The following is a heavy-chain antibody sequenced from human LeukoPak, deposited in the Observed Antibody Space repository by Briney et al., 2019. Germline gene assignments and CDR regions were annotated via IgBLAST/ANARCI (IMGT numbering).Heavy chain of an antibody. CDR3: ARDSWRNCSGGSCYGPHGMDV. CDR1: GYTFTRYA. CDR2: INTNTGNP. D-gene: IGHD2-15*01. Sequence: ASGKVSCTASGYTFTRYAMNWVRQAPGQGLEWRGWINTNTGNPTYTQGFTGRVVFSLDTSVSTAYLQIRSLKAEDTAVYYCARDSWRNCSGGSCYGPHGMDVWGQGTTVTVSS. J-gene: IGHJ6*02. V-gene: IGHV7-4-1*02.